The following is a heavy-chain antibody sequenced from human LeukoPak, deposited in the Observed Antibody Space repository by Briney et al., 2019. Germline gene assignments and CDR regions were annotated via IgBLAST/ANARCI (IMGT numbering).Heavy chain of an antibody. D-gene: IGHD3-9*01. CDR3: ARMGHYDILTGYYYWFDP. J-gene: IGHJ5*02. CDR1: GGTFSSYA. V-gene: IGHV1-69*04. Sequence: SVKVSCKASGGTFSSYAISWVRQAPGQGLEWMGRIIPILGIANYAQKFQGRVTITADKSTSTAYMELSSLRSEDTAVYYCARMGHYDILTGYYYWFDPWGQGTQVTVSS. CDR2: IIPILGIA.